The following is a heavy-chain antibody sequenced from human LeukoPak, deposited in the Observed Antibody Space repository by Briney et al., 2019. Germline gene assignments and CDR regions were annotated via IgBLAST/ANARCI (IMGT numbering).Heavy chain of an antibody. D-gene: IGHD4-17*01. J-gene: IGHJ3*02. CDR3: ARETRGDSNAFDI. V-gene: IGHV3-30-3*01. CDR2: ISYDGSNK. CDR1: GFTFNSYN. Sequence: GGSLRLSCAASGFTFNSYNMNWVRQAPGKGLEWVAVISYDGSNKYYADSVKGRFTISRDNSKNTLYLQMNSLRAEDTAVYYCARETRGDSNAFDIWGQGTMVTVSS.